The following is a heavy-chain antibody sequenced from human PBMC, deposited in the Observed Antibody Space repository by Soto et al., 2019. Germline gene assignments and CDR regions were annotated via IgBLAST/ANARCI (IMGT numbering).Heavy chain of an antibody. CDR2: IHWDDEK. CDR1: GFSLNTRGVG. J-gene: IGHJ4*02. V-gene: IGHV2-5*02. CDR3: AYRPFVFVSGWNFDS. D-gene: IGHD6-19*01. Sequence: QITLKESGPTLVIPTQTLTLTCTFSGFSLNTRGVGVGWIRQPPGKALEWVALIHWDDEKRYSPSLRNTLTSTKDTSKDQVVLTITNLHPVDTATYYCAYRPFVFVSGWNFDSWGQGILVTVSS.